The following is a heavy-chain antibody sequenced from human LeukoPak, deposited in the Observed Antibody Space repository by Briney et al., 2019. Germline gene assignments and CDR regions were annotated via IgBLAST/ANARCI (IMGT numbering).Heavy chain of an antibody. D-gene: IGHD5-12*01. CDR2: TYYRSKWLN. CDR1: GDSVFSATTA. J-gene: IGHJ4*02. V-gene: IGHV6-1*01. CDR3: ARGRSGLHVFEY. Sequence: SQTLSLTCAISGDSVFSATTAWNWIRQSPSRGLEWLGRTYYRSKWLNDYADSVRSRITINPDTSKNHFSLQLNSVTPGDTAVYYRARGRSGLHVFEYWGQGTPVTVSS.